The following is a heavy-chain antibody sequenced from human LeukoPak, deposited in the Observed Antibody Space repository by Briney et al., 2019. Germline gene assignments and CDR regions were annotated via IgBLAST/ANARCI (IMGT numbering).Heavy chain of an antibody. CDR2: IFYSGST. Sequence: SETLSLTCTVSGGSMNNYYWTWIRQPPGKGLEWIAYIFYSGSTNYNPSLKSRVTISVDTSKNQFSLKLNSVTAADTAVCYCARLRGNYFPDYWGQGTLVTVSS. V-gene: IGHV4-59*01. D-gene: IGHD2/OR15-2a*01. CDR1: GGSMNNYY. J-gene: IGHJ4*02. CDR3: ARLRGNYFPDY.